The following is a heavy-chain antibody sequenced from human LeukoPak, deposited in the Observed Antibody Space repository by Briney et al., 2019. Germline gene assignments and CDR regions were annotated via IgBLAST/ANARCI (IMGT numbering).Heavy chain of an antibody. J-gene: IGHJ3*01. CDR1: GFTFSSYE. D-gene: IGHD5-12*01. CDR3: ARELTDVAGDGLDV. CDR2: IWSSGSPT. Sequence: PGGSLRLSCTASGFTFSSYEMNWVRQAPGKGLEWVSYIWSSGSPTHYADSVKGRFTISRDNAKNSLYLQMSSRRADDTAVYYCARELTDVAGDGLDVWGQGTMVTVSS. V-gene: IGHV3-48*03.